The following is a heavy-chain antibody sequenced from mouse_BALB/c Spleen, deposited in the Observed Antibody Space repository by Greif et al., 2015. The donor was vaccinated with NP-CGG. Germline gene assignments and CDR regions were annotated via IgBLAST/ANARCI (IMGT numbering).Heavy chain of an antibody. D-gene: IGHD3-1*01. J-gene: IGHJ4*01. CDR2: ISGGGSYT. CDR3: ATRTPHYYAMDY. V-gene: IGHV5-9-2*01. CDR1: GFTFSSYG. Sequence: EVKLVESGGGLVKPGGSLKLSCAASGFTFSSYGMSWVRQTPEKRLEWVATISGGGSYTYFPDSVKGRFTISRDNAKNNLYLQMSSLRSEDTALYYCATRTPHYYAMDYWGQGTSVTVSS.